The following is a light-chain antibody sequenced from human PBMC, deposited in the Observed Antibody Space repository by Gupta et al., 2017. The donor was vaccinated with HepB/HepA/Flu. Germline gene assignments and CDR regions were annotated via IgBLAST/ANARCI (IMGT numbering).Light chain of an antibody. Sequence: EIVMTQSPATLSVSPGERATLSCRASQSVTSKLAWYQQKPGQAPRLLIYGASAMATGIPARVSGSGSGTEFTLTISSLQSEDFAVYHCQQYNAWPLTFGQGTRLEIK. CDR2: GAS. CDR1: QSVTSK. CDR3: QQYNAWPLT. J-gene: IGKJ5*01. V-gene: IGKV3-15*01.